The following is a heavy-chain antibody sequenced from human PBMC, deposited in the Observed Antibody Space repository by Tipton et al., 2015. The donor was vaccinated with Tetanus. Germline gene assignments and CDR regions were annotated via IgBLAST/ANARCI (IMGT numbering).Heavy chain of an antibody. V-gene: IGHV1-46*01. CDR2: INPSGGST. CDR1: GYTFTSYY. D-gene: IGHD1-26*01. J-gene: IGHJ5*02. Sequence: QSGPEVKKPGASVKVSCKASGYTFTSYYMHWVRQAPGQGLEWMGIINPSGGSTSHAQKFQGRVTMTRDTSTSTVYMELSSLRSEDTAVYYCARSSIVGRWFDPWGQGTLVTVSS. CDR3: ARSSIVGRWFDP.